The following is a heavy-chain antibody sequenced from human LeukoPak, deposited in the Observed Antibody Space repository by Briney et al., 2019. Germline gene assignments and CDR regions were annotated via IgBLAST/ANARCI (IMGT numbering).Heavy chain of an antibody. D-gene: IGHD5-12*01. J-gene: IGHJ4*02. CDR1: GFTFSTYG. CDR3: ARCVDIVATSNFDY. Sequence: GGSLRLSCAASGFTFSTYGVSWVRQAPGKGLEWVSGISGSGGSTYYADSVKGRFSISRDNAKNSLHLQMNSLRAEDTAVYYCARCVDIVATSNFDYWGQGALVTVSS. V-gene: IGHV3-23*01. CDR2: ISGSGGST.